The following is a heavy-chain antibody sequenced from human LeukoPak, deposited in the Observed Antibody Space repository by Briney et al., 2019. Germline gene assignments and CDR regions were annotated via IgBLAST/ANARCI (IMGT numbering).Heavy chain of an antibody. CDR2: IHSNGGT. CDR1: GGSINNFY. J-gene: IGHJ4*02. CDR3: ARHVSGIYGSRGDLDY. Sequence: SEPLSLTCSVSGGSINNFYWSWIRRSPGKGLEWIGYIHSNGGTNYNPSLKSRVTMSVDTSKNQFSLNLNSVTAADTAVYYCARHVSGIYGSRGDLDYWGQGTLVTVSS. D-gene: IGHD3-10*01. V-gene: IGHV4-59*08.